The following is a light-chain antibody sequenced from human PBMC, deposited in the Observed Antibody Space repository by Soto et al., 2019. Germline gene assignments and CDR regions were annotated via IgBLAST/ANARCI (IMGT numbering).Light chain of an antibody. V-gene: IGLV1-40*01. J-gene: IGLJ1*01. CDR2: NNN. CDR1: SSNIGAGYD. Sequence: QSVLTQPPSVSVAPGQRVTISCTGSSSNIGAGYDVHWYQRLPGTAPKVLIYNNNNRPSGVPDRFSGSKSGTSASLAITGLQAEDEADYYCQSYDSSLSGSYVFGTGTKLTVL. CDR3: QSYDSSLSGSYV.